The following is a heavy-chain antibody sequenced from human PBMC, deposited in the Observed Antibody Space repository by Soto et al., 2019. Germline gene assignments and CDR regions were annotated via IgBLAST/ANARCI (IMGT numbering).Heavy chain of an antibody. CDR2: INPSGGST. Sequence: QVQLVQSGAEVKKPGASVKVSCKASGYTFTSYYMHWVRQAPGQGLELMGIINPSGGSTSYAQKFQGRVTTTRDTSTSTVYMELSSLRSEDTAVYYCARSLDRENMGVDVWGQGTTVTVSS. CDR3: ARSLDRENMGVDV. CDR1: GYTFTSYY. V-gene: IGHV1-46*01. J-gene: IGHJ6*02. D-gene: IGHD3-10*01.